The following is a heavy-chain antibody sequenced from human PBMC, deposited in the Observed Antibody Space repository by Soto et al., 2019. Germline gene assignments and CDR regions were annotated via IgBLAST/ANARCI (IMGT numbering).Heavy chain of an antibody. D-gene: IGHD3-22*01. CDR1: GYTFTSYD. CDR3: ARYTSGGGYFSPFYFDY. J-gene: IGHJ4*02. V-gene: IGHV1-8*01. CDR2: MNPSSGST. Sequence: ASVKVSCKASGYTFTSYDISWVRQAAGQGLEWMGWMNPSSGSTGYAQRFQGRVTMTRTTSISTAYMELSSLRSEDTAVYYCARYTSGGGYFSPFYFDYWGQGTLVTVSS.